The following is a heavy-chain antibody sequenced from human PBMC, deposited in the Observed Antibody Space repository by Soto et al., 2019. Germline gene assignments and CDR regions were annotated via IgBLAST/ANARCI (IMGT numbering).Heavy chain of an antibody. CDR3: AHTATSAAGNDY. D-gene: IGHD6-13*01. CDR1: WVSLSTNGVG. J-gene: IGHJ4*02. CDR2: IYWDDDK. Sequence: QITLKESGPTLVKPTQTPTLNCTFSWVSLSTNGVGGGLIRPPPGKALEGLALIYWDDDKRYSPSLKSRLTITKDTSKNQVVLTMTNMDPVDTATYYCAHTATSAAGNDYWGQGTLVTVSS. V-gene: IGHV2-5*02.